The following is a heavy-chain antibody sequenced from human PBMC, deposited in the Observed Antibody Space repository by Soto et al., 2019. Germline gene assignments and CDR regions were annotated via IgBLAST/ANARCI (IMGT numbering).Heavy chain of an antibody. CDR2: IIPIFGTA. J-gene: IGHJ4*02. D-gene: IGHD6-19*01. Sequence: GASVKVSCKASGGTFSSYAISWVRQAPGQGLEWMGGIIPIFGTANYAQKFQGRVTITADESTSTAYMELSSLRSEDTAVYYCASTVAARGVDYFDYWGQGTRVTVAS. CDR3: ASTVAARGVDYFDY. CDR1: GGTFSSYA. V-gene: IGHV1-69*13.